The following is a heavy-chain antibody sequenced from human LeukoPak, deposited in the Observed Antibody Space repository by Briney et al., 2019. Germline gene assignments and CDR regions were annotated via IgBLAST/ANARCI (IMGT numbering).Heavy chain of an antibody. CDR1: GYTFTGYY. D-gene: IGHD6-19*01. CDR2: INPNSGGT. V-gene: IGHV1-2*06. CDR3: ASEAGDSSGWYDLDY. J-gene: IGHJ4*02. Sequence: ASVKVTCKASGYTFTGYYTHWVRQAPGQGLEWMGRINPNSGGTNYAQKFQGRVTMTRDTSISTAYMELSRLRSDDTAVYYCASEAGDSSGWYDLDYWGQGTLVTVSS.